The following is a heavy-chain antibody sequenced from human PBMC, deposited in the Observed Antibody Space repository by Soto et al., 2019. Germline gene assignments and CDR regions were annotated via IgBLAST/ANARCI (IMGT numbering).Heavy chain of an antibody. Sequence: GGSLRLSCAASGFTFSSYGMHWVRQAPGKGLEWVAVIWYDGSNKYYADSVKGRFTISRDNSKNTLYLQMNSLRAEDTAVYYCARDQAWRDIVVVPAANNGDNWFDPWGQGTLVTVSS. CDR3: ARDQAWRDIVVVPAANNGDNWFDP. CDR2: IWYDGSNK. CDR1: GFTFSSYG. J-gene: IGHJ5*02. V-gene: IGHV3-33*01. D-gene: IGHD2-2*01.